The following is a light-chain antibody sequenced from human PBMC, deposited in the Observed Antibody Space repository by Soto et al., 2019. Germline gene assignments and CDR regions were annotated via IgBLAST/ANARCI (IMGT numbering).Light chain of an antibody. Sequence: IVLTQSPATLSLSPGGRATLSCRASPSVSSFLAWYQQKPGQAPRLLIYDASNRATGIPARFSGSGSGTDFTLTISSLEPEDFAIYYCQQRSGWPPLTFGGGTKVHI. J-gene: IGKJ4*01. CDR2: DAS. V-gene: IGKV3-11*01. CDR1: PSVSSF. CDR3: QQRSGWPPLT.